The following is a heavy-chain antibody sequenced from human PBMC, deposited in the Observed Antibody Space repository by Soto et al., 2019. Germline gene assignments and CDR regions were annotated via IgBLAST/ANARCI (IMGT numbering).Heavy chain of an antibody. D-gene: IGHD2-2*01. CDR2: IGPNPANT. V-gene: IGHV3-23*01. CDR3: AAARHCSSDACPAAE. CDR1: GFTFSTSG. J-gene: IGHJ4*02. Sequence: EVQLLESGGGLVQPGGSLRLSCAASGFTFSTSGMLWVRQPPGGGLEWVSAIGPNPANTKYTDSVKGRFTISRDNSKTTVFLQMSPLRAEDTALYYCAAARHCSSDACPAAEWGQGTLITVSS.